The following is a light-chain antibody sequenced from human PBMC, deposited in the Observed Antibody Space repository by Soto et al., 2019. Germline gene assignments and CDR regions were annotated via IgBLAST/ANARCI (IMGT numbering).Light chain of an antibody. V-gene: IGKV3-20*01. CDR3: QQYGSPWT. CDR1: QSVSSSY. Sequence: IELTQSPGTVSLSTGERATLSCRASQSVSSSYLAWYQQTPGQAPRLLFYGASSRATGIPDRCSGSGSRTDFPLTISRLEPEDFAVYCCQQYGSPWTFGQGTKVDIK. CDR2: GAS. J-gene: IGKJ1*01.